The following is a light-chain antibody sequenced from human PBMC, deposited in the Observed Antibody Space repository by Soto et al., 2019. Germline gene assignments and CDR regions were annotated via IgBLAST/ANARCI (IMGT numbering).Light chain of an antibody. CDR2: GAS. Sequence: PGESATLSCRASQTVSITYLTWYQQKPGQAPRLLIFGASKRATGIPDRFSGSGSGRDFTLTISGLEPEDFAVYYCQQYNTWPPITFGQGTRLEIK. J-gene: IGKJ5*01. V-gene: IGKV3-20*01. CDR1: QTVSITY. CDR3: QQYNTWPPIT.